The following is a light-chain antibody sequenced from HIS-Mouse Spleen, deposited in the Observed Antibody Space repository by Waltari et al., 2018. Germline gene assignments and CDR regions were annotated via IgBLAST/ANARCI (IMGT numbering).Light chain of an antibody. Sequence: QSALTQPASVSGSPGQSIISCTGTSSDVGGYNYVSWYQQHPGKAPKLMIYDVSNRPSGVSNRFSGSKSGNTASLTISGLQAEDEADYYCSSYTSSSTWVFGGGTKLTVL. CDR1: SSDVGGYNY. CDR3: SSYTSSSTWV. CDR2: DVS. J-gene: IGLJ3*02. V-gene: IGLV2-14*03.